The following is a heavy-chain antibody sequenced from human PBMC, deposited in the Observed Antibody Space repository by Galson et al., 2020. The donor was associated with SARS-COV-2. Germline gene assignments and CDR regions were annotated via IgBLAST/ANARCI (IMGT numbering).Heavy chain of an antibody. V-gene: IGHV5-51*01. CDR2: IYPGDSDT. J-gene: IGHJ3*02. CDR1: GYSFTSYW. D-gene: IGHD1-26*01. Sequence: GESLKIYCKGSGYSFTSYWIGWVRQMPGKGLEWMGIIYPGDSDTRYSPSFQGQVTISADKSISTAYLQWSSLKASDTAMYYCARGTELLGDAFDIWGQGTMVTVSS. CDR3: ARGTELLGDAFDI.